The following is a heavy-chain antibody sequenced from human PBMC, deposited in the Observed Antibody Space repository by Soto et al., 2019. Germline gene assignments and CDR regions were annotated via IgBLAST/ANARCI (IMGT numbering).Heavy chain of an antibody. CDR2: MSHNGGT. CDR3: ARVERGTVTTVVDAFDI. Sequence: QVQLQQWGAGLLKPSETLSLTCAVYGGFVSSGSYYWSWIRQPPGKGLEWIGEMSHNGGTHFHPSLKNRVTKSVDTSKIQFSLNIYSVTAAYTALYYCARVERGTVTTVVDAFDIWGPGTMVTVSS. CDR1: GGFVSSGSYY. D-gene: IGHD1-1*01. J-gene: IGHJ3*02. V-gene: IGHV4-34*01.